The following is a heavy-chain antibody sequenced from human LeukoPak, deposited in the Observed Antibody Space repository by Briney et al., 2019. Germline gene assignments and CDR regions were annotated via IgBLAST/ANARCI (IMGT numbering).Heavy chain of an antibody. CDR2: ISGSGVST. V-gene: IGHV3-23*01. D-gene: IGHD3-10*01. J-gene: IGHJ3*01. CDR1: GFSFGTYS. CDR3: AKAVSYLDAFDF. Sequence: GGSLRLSCTASGFSFGTYSMNWVRQAPGKGLEWVSAISGSGVSTHYADSVNGRFTISRDNSRNTLYLQMDSLRAEDTAVYYCAKAVSYLDAFDFWGQGTMVTVSS.